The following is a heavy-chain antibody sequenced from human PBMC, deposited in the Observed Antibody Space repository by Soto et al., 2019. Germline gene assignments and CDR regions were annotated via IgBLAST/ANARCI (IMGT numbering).Heavy chain of an antibody. CDR3: ARSLLQGDF. CDR2: SNPNGGST. Sequence: QVQLVQSGAEVKKPGASVKISCKASGYTFIHSYIHWVRQAPGQVLEWMAISNPNGGSTNYAQKFQGRVTVTSDTSTTTVSMELNSLASDDTAVYFCARSLLQGDFWGQGTLVTVSS. V-gene: IGHV1-46*01. CDR1: GYTFIHSY. J-gene: IGHJ4*02. D-gene: IGHD2-21*01.